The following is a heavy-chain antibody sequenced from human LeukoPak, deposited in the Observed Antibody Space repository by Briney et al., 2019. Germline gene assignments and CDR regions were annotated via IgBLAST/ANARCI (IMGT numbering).Heavy chain of an antibody. J-gene: IGHJ4*02. CDR2: IYTSGST. CDR1: GGSISSGSYY. V-gene: IGHV4-61*02. Sequence: PSETLSLTCTVSGGSISSGSYYWSWIRHPAGKGLEWIGRIYTSGSTNYNPSLMSRITISVDTSKIQFSLMLSPVTAADTAVYYCARGRYGGYFDCWGQGTLVTVSS. D-gene: IGHD4-23*01. CDR3: ARGRYGGYFDC.